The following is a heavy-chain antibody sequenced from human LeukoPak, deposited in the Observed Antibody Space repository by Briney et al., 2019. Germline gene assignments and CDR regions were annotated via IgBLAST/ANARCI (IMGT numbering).Heavy chain of an antibody. J-gene: IGHJ4*02. CDR2: IHSGGDT. Sequence: GGSLRLSCAASGFTVSNNYMSWVRQAPGKGLEWVSVIHSGGDTYYADSVKGRFTVSRDNSKNTLYLQMNSLRAEDTAVYYCARNLGVGFPLNYWGQGTLVTVSS. V-gene: IGHV3-53*01. CDR3: ARNLGVGFPLNY. CDR1: GFTVSNNY. D-gene: IGHD2-8*01.